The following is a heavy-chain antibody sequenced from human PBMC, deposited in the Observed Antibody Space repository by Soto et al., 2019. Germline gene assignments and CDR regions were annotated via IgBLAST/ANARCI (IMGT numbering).Heavy chain of an antibody. CDR3: ARRLMRWYDGLDF. CDR1: GYTFTSYA. CDR2: INAGNGNT. J-gene: IGHJ3*01. D-gene: IGHD2-15*01. V-gene: IGHV1-3*01. Sequence: ASVKVSCKASGYTFTSYAMHWVRQAPGQRLEWMGWINAGNGNTKYSQKFQDRVTITRDTPASTAYMELSSLRSEDTAVYYCARRLMRWYDGLDFWGQVTMVIVSS.